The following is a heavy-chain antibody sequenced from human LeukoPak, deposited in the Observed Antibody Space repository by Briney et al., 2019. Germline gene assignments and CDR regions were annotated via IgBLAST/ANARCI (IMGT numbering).Heavy chain of an antibody. CDR1: GGSISSGNYY. Sequence: SETLSLTCTVSGGSISSGNYYWGWIRQPPGKGLEWIGSIYYSGSTYYNPSLKSRVTISVDTSKNQFSLKLSSVTAADTAVYYCARLRIIVVVPPARLDYFDYWGQGTLVTVSS. CDR2: IYYSGST. V-gene: IGHV4-39*01. CDR3: ARLRIIVVVPPARLDYFDY. D-gene: IGHD2-2*01. J-gene: IGHJ4*02.